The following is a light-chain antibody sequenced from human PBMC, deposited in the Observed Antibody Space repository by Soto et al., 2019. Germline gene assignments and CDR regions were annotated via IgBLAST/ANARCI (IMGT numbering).Light chain of an antibody. CDR3: RSYTSSSTLV. CDR1: SSDVGSYNR. Sequence: QSALTQPPSVSGSPGQSVTISCTGTSSDVGSYNRFSWYQQPPGTAPKLMIYEVSNRPSGVAHRFAGSKSGNTASLTISGLQAEEEADYYCRSYTSSSTLVFGGGTKLTVL. J-gene: IGLJ2*01. CDR2: EVS. V-gene: IGLV2-18*02.